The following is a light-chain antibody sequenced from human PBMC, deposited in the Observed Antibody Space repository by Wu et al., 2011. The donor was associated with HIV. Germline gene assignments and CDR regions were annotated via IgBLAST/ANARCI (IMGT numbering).Light chain of an antibody. J-gene: IGKJ5*01. V-gene: IGKV3-11*01. CDR3: QQGYNWPLT. CDR1: QNIRRS. CDR2: DAS. Sequence: EIVLTQSPGTLSLSPGERASLSCRASQNIRRSLAWYQQKPGQAPRLLIDDASNRATGIPARFSGSGAGTDFTLTISRLEPDDFAVYYCQQGYNWPLTFGQGTRLEIK.